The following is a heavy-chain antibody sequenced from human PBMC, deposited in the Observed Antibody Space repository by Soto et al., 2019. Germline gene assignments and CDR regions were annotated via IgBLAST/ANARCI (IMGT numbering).Heavy chain of an antibody. V-gene: IGHV3-23*01. J-gene: IGHJ4*02. CDR3: AKKVNSGPGSQYFDY. Sequence: EVQLLESGGGLVQPGGSLRLSCAASGFTFSSYSMSWVRQAPGKGLEWVSGFRTGGDDGTTYYADSVKGRFTISRDNSKNTLFLQMNSLRAEDTAIYYCAKKVNSGPGSQYFDYWGQGTLVTVSS. CDR1: GFTFSSYS. CDR2: FRTGGDDGTT. D-gene: IGHD3-10*01.